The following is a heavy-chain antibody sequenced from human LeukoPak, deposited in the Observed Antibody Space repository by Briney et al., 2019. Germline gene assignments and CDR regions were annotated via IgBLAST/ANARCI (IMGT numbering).Heavy chain of an antibody. D-gene: IGHD5-18*01. CDR3: ARTVDTAMARH. Sequence: ASVSLSCKASGYTFTGYYMHWVRQAPGQGREWMGWINPNSGGTNYAQKFQGRVTMNRDTSISTAYMELSRLRSDDTAVYYCARTVDTAMARHWGQGTLVTVSS. CDR2: INPNSGGT. J-gene: IGHJ4*02. CDR1: GYTFTGYY. V-gene: IGHV1-2*02.